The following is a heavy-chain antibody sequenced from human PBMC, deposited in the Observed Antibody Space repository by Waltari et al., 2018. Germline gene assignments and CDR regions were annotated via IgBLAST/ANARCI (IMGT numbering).Heavy chain of an antibody. CDR2: IYYSGST. CDR1: GGSISSHY. V-gene: IGHV4-59*11. CDR3: ARGRDGYKPYLDY. Sequence: QVQLQESGPGLVKPSETLSLTCTVSGGSISSHYWSWIRQPPGKGLEWIGYIYYSGSTNYNPSLKSRVTISVDTSKNQFSLKLSSVTAADTAVYYCARGRDGYKPYLDYWGQGTLVTVSS. D-gene: IGHD5-12*01. J-gene: IGHJ4*02.